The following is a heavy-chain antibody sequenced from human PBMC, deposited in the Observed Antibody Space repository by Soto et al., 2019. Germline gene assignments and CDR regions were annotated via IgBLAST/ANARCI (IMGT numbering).Heavy chain of an antibody. CDR3: ARGAAVAGNILGALDV. Sequence: ASVKVSCKASGYTFTSYYIHWVRQAPGQGLEWMGIINPGSGTTTYAQKFPGSVTMTRDTSTSTVYMELSSLRSEDTAVYYCARGAAVAGNILGALDVWGQGTTVTVSS. CDR2: INPGSGTT. V-gene: IGHV1-46*01. J-gene: IGHJ6*02. CDR1: GYTFTSYY. D-gene: IGHD6-19*01.